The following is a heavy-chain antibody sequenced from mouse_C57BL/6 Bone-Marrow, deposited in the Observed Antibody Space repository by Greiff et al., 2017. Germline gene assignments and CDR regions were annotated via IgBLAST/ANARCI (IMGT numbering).Heavy chain of an antibody. CDR2: IYPGNSDT. D-gene: IGHD2-2*01. Sequence: VQLQQSGPVLARPGASVKMSCKTSGYTFTSYWMHWVKQRHGQGLEWIGAIYPGNSDTSYNQKFKGKAKLTAVTSASPAYMELSSLANEDSAVYYCTKGGGYGSYWYFDVWGTGTTVTVSS. CDR1: GYTFTSYW. V-gene: IGHV1-5*01. J-gene: IGHJ1*03. CDR3: TKGGGYGSYWYFDV.